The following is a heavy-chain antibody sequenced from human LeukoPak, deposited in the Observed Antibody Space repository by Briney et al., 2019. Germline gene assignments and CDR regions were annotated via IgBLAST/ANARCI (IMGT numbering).Heavy chain of an antibody. D-gene: IGHD2-2*01. CDR1: GYTFTGYY. J-gene: IGHJ4*02. CDR3: ARVKKLMPELEF. Sequence: GASVKVFCKASGYTFTGYYMYWVRQAPGQGLEWMGWINPNSGATKYAQKFQGRVSMTRDSSINTAYMDLTNLRSDDTAIFYCARVKKLMPELEFWGQGTLVTVSS. CDR2: INPNSGAT. V-gene: IGHV1-2*02.